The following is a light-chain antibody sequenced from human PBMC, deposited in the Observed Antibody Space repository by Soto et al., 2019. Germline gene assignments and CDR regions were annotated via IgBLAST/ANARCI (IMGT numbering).Light chain of an antibody. CDR1: SSDVGGYNY. CDR3: CSYAGSYTFVV. Sequence: QSVLTQPRSVSGSPGQSVTISCTGTSSDVGGYNYVSWYQQPPGKAPKIMIYDVSKRPSGVPDRFSGSKSGNTASLTISGLQAEEEADYYCCSYAGSYTFVVFGGGTKVTVL. CDR2: DVS. V-gene: IGLV2-11*01. J-gene: IGLJ2*01.